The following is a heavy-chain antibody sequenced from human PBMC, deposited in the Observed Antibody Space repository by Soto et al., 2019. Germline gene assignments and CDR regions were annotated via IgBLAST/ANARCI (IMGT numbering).Heavy chain of an antibody. CDR1: GFTVTGYQ. CDR2: ISSSGSTI. J-gene: IGHJ5*02. D-gene: IGHD6-13*01. Sequence: RGSLRLSSAASGFTVTGYQMNWVRGAPGKGVEWVSYISSSGSTIYYADSVKGRFTISRDNAKNSLYLQMNSLRTEDTAVYYCAREGSSSWYERMVAGFWFDPWGQGTLVTVSS. V-gene: IGHV3-48*03. CDR3: AREGSSSWYERMVAGFWFDP.